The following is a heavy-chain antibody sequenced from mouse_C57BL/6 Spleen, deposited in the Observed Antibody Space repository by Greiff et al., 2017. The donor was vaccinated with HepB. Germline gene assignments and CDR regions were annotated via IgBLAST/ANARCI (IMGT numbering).Heavy chain of an antibody. V-gene: IGHV1-22*01. CDR3: ARGHYGSSWDWYFDV. D-gene: IGHD1-1*01. CDR1: GYTFTDYN. J-gene: IGHJ1*03. CDR2: INPNNGGT. Sequence: VQLQQSGPELVKPGASVKMSCKASGYTFTDYNMHWVKQSHGKSLEWIGYINPNNGGTSYNQKFKGKATLTVNKSSSTAYMELRSLTSEDSAVYYCARGHYGSSWDWYFDVWGTGTTVTVSS.